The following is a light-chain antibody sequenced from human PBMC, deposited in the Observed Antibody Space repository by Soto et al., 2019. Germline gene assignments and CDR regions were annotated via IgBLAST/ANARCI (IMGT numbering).Light chain of an antibody. V-gene: IGLV1-40*01. CDR2: ANA. CDR1: GSNIGAGYD. CDR3: QSYDASLSGDV. Sequence: QPVLTQPPSVSGAPGQRVTISCTGSGSNIGAGYDIHWYQQVPGTAPKPLIYANANRASGVPDRFSGSKSGTSASLAITGRQAEDEADYYCQSYDASLSGDVFGPGTKVTVL. J-gene: IGLJ1*01.